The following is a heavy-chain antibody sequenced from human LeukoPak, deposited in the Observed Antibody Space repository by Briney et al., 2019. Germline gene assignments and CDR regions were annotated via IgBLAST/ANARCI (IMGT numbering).Heavy chain of an antibody. CDR3: ARVMMYSSSYAFDI. CDR1: GYTFTSYG. CDR2: ISAYNGNT. V-gene: IGHV1-18*01. Sequence: ASVKVSCKASGYTFTSYGISWVRQAPGQGLEWMGWISAYNGNTNYAQKLQGRVTMTTDTSTSTAYMELRSLRSDDTAVYYCARVMMYSSSYAFDIWGQGTMVTVSS. J-gene: IGHJ3*02. D-gene: IGHD6-6*01.